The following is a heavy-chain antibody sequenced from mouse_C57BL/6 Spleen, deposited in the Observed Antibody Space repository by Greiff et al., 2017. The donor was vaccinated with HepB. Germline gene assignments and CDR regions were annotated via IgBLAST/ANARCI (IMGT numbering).Heavy chain of an antibody. J-gene: IGHJ2*01. CDR2: IDPANGNT. CDR3: ARSPYDGSSPYYFDY. Sequence: EVQLQQSVAELVRPGASVKLSCTASGFNIKNTYMHWVKQRPEQGLEWIGRIDPANGNTKYAPKFQGKATITADTSSNTAYLQLSSLTSEDTAIYYCARSPYDGSSPYYFDYWGQGTTLTVSS. D-gene: IGHD1-1*01. V-gene: IGHV14-3*01. CDR1: GFNIKNTY.